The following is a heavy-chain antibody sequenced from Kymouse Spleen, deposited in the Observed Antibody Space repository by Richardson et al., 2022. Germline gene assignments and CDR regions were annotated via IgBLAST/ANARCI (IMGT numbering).Heavy chain of an antibody. CDR3: ARDDSSGWYVRLYYYYYGMDV. D-gene: IGHD6-19*01. J-gene: IGHJ6*02. CDR1: GFTFSSYW. Sequence: EVQLVESGGGLVQPGGSLRLSCAASGFTFSSYWMSWVRQAPGKGLEWVANIKQDGSEKYYVDSVKGRFTISRDNAKNSLYLQMNSLRAEDTAVYYCARDDSSGWYVRLYYYYYGMDVWGQGTTVTVSS. V-gene: IGHV3-7*01. CDR2: IKQDGSEK.